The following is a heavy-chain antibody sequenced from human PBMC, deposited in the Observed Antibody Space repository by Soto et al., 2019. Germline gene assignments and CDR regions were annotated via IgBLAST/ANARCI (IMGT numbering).Heavy chain of an antibody. D-gene: IGHD3-22*01. V-gene: IGHV1-2*02. CDR2: INPNSGGT. J-gene: IGHJ5*02. CDR1: GYTFTGYY. Sequence: ASVKVSCKASGYTFTGYYMHWVRQAPGQGLEWMGWINPNSGGTNYAQKFQGRVTMTRDTSISTAYMELSRLRSDDTAVYYCARDWGYDSSGYPHPAGWFDPWGQGTLVTVPQ. CDR3: ARDWGYDSSGYPHPAGWFDP.